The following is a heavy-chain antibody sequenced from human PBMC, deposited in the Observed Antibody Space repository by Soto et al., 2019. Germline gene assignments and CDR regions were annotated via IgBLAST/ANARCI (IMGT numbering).Heavy chain of an antibody. CDR1: GGSISSGGYY. CDR3: ARGGIAAAAPPDY. J-gene: IGHJ4*02. Sequence: PSETLSLTCTVSGGSISSGGYYWSWIRQHPGKGLEWIGYIYYSGSTYYNPSLKSRVTISVDTSKNQFSLKLSSVTAADTAVYYCARGGIAAAAPPDYWGLGTLVTVSS. V-gene: IGHV4-31*03. CDR2: IYYSGST. D-gene: IGHD6-13*01.